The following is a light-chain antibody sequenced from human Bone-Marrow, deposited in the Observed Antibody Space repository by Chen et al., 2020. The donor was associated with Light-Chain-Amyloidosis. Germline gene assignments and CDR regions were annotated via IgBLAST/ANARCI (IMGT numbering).Light chain of an antibody. J-gene: IGLJ3*02. Sequence: SYVLTQPSSVSVAPGQTATIACGGNNIGSTSVHWYQQTPGQAPLLVVYDDRDRPSGIPERWSSSYSGNTATLTISRVEAGDEADDYCQVWDRSSDRPVFGGGTKLTVL. CDR1: NIGSTS. V-gene: IGLV3-21*02. CDR3: QVWDRSSDRPV. CDR2: DDR.